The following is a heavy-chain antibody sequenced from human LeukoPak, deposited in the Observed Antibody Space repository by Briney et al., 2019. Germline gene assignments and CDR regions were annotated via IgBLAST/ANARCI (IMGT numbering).Heavy chain of an antibody. CDR3: AKRPYYSDSRGSIDY. D-gene: IGHD3-22*01. CDR1: GITFSSFA. V-gene: IGHV3-30*18. CDR2: ISYDGSNK. Sequence: GESLRLSCAASGITFSSFAMHWVRQAPGKGLEWVAVISYDGSNKFYAESVKGRFTISRDNSKNTLYLQMDSLRPEDTAVYYCAKRPYYSDSRGSIDYWGQGTLVTVSS. J-gene: IGHJ4*02.